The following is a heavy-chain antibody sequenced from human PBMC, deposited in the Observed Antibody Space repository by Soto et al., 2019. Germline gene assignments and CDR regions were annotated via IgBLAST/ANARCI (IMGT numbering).Heavy chain of an antibody. Sequence: QVQLVQSGAEVKKPGSSVKVSCKASGGTFSSYAISWVRQAPGQGLEWMGGIIPIFGTANYAQKFQGRVTITADESTRTAYMELSSLRSEDTAVYYCARAYYTAAPQSGYYFDYWGQGTLVTVSS. D-gene: IGHD3-3*01. CDR1: GGTFSSYA. J-gene: IGHJ4*02. CDR2: IIPIFGTA. V-gene: IGHV1-69*12. CDR3: ARAYYTAAPQSGYYFDY.